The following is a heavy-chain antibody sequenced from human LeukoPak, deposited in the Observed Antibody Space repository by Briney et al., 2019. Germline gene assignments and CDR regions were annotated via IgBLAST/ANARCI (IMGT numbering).Heavy chain of an antibody. CDR1: GGSISSYY. Sequence: SETLSLTCTVSGGSISSYYWSWIRQSPGKGLEWIGYIYYSGSTNYNPSLKSRVTISVDTSKNQFSLKLSSVTAADTVVYYCASDIKGYGDYGDWGQGTLVTVSS. CDR2: IYYSGST. D-gene: IGHD4-17*01. J-gene: IGHJ4*02. V-gene: IGHV4-59*01. CDR3: ASDIKGYGDYGD.